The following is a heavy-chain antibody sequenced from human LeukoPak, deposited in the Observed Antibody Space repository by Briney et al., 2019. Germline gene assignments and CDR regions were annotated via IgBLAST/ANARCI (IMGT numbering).Heavy chain of an antibody. CDR3: ARVIGYCSSTSCFGYFDY. CDR2: IHNSGRT. J-gene: IGHJ4*02. D-gene: IGHD2-2*01. Sequence: SETLSLTCSVSGGSVSSYYWSWIRQSPGKGLEWIGYIHNSGRTNYNPSLKSRVTTSVDTSKNQLSLKLSSVTAADTAVYYCARVIGYCSSTSCFGYFDYWGQGTLVTVSS. CDR1: GGSVSSYY. V-gene: IGHV4-59*08.